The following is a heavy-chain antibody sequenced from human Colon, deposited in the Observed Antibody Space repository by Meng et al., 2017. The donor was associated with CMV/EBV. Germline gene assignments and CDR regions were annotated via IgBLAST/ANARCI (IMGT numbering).Heavy chain of an antibody. D-gene: IGHD5-12*01. CDR3: ARGYDSARALYYDGMDV. Sequence: GGSLRLSCVGSGFTFEDYGMGWVRQAPGKGLEWVSSISSSSNYIYYADSVKGRFTISRDNAKNSLYLHMNNLRAEDTAVYYCARGYDSARALYYDGMDVWGQGTTVTVSS. J-gene: IGHJ6*02. CDR2: ISSSSNYI. CDR1: GFTFEDYG. V-gene: IGHV3-21*01.